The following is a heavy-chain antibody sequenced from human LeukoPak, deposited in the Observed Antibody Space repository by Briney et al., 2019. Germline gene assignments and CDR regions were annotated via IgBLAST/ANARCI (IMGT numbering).Heavy chain of an antibody. CDR3: TTEGDRYYYDSSGYPSY. J-gene: IGHJ4*02. CDR1: GFTFSNAW. D-gene: IGHD3-22*01. V-gene: IGHV3-15*01. Sequence: GGSLRLSCAASGFTFSNAWMSWVRQAPGKGLEWVGRIKSKTDGGTTDYAAPVKGRFTISRDDSKNTLYLQMNSLKTEDTAVYYCTTEGDRYYYDSSGYPSYWGQGTLVNVSS. CDR2: IKSKTDGGTT.